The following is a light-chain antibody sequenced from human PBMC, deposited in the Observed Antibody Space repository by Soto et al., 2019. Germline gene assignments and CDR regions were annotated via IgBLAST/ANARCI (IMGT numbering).Light chain of an antibody. J-gene: IGKJ1*01. CDR1: QSVTSSY. CDR3: HQYGTT. Sequence: EIVLTQSPGTLYSSPGERASLSCRASQSVTSSYLAWYQQKPDQAPRLLIFGAYNRAAGIPDRFSGSGSGTDFTLTISRLEPEDFAVYYCHQYGTTFGQGTKVEIK. CDR2: GAY. V-gene: IGKV3-20*01.